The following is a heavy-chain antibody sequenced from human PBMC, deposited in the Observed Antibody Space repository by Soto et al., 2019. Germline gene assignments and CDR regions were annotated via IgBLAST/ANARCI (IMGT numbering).Heavy chain of an antibody. V-gene: IGHV1-18*04. Sequence: ASVKVSCKASGYTFTSYGISWVRQAPGQGLEWMGWISAYNGNTNYAQKLQGRVTMTTDTSTSTAYMELRSLRSDDTAVYYCARDYDYVWGSYRYFDYWGQGTLVTVPQ. J-gene: IGHJ4*02. CDR1: GYTFTSYG. D-gene: IGHD3-16*02. CDR2: ISAYNGNT. CDR3: ARDYDYVWGSYRYFDY.